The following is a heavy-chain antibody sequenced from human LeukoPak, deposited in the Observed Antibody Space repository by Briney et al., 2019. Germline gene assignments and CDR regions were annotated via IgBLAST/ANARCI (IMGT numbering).Heavy chain of an antibody. Sequence: GGSLRLSCAASGFTFSDYYMSWIRQAPGKGLEWVSYISSSGSTIYYADSVKGRFTISRDNAKNSLYLQMNSLRAEDTAVYYCASAQTYDYYDSSGYAFDIWGQGTMVTASS. V-gene: IGHV3-11*04. CDR1: GFTFSDYY. CDR3: ASAQTYDYYDSSGYAFDI. CDR2: ISSSGSTI. D-gene: IGHD3-22*01. J-gene: IGHJ3*02.